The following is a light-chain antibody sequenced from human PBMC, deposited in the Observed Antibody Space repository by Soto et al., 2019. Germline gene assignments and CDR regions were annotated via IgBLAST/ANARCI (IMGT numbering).Light chain of an antibody. V-gene: IGKV3-15*01. CDR3: QQYNNWPRT. Sequence: EIVMKQSPGTLSVSPGERATLSCRASQSVSSNLAWYRQKPGQAPRLLIYGASTRATGIPARFSGSRSGTEFTLTISSLQSEDFAVYYCQQYNNWPRTFGQGTKVEIK. CDR2: GAS. J-gene: IGKJ1*01. CDR1: QSVSSN.